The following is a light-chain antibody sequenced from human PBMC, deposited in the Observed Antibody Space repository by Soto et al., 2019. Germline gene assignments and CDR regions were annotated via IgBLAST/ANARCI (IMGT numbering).Light chain of an antibody. CDR3: VEAALLPHA. V-gene: IGKV2-24*01. CDR1: QSLAFRDGNIY. J-gene: IGKJ1*01. CDR2: KTS. Sequence: DIVLTQTPLSLVVTLGQPASISCKSSQSLAFRDGNIYLNWLQQRPGQPPRLLIYKTSNRFSGVPDRFSGSGAGTEFTLKISKVEAEDVGFYYCVEAALLPHAFGQGTKVEIK.